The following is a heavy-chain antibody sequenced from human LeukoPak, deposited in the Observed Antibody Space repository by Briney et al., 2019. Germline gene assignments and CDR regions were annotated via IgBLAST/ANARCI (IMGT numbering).Heavy chain of an antibody. CDR3: ARGRVTSIDY. D-gene: IGHD3-3*01. CDR1: GFTFSNYW. V-gene: IGHV3-7*01. J-gene: IGHJ4*02. Sequence: PGGSLRLSCVVSGFTFSNYWMSWVRQAPGKGLEWVANIKQDESEKYYVDSVKGRFTISRDNAKNSLYLQMNSLRAEDTAVYYCARGRVTSIDYWGQGTLVTVSS. CDR2: IKQDESEK.